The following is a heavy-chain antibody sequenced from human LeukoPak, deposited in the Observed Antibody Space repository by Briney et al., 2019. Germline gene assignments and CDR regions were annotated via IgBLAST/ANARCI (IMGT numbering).Heavy chain of an antibody. CDR2: ISSSSSYI. CDR1: GFTFSSYS. Sequence: GGSLRLSCAASGFTFSSYSMNWVRQAPGKGLEWVSSISSSSSYIYYADSVKGRFTISRDNAKNSLNLQMNSLRAEDTAVYYCARVAHVLRYFDWEGAFDIWGQGTMVTVSS. J-gene: IGHJ3*02. CDR3: ARVAHVLRYFDWEGAFDI. V-gene: IGHV3-21*01. D-gene: IGHD3-9*01.